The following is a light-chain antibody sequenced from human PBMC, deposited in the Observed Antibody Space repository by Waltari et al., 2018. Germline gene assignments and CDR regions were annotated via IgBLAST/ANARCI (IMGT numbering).Light chain of an antibody. V-gene: IGKV3-15*01. CDR1: HSITSN. CDR2: GAS. J-gene: IGKJ2*01. Sequence: EIVMTQSPATLSVFLGERATLSCRDSHSITSNLAWYQQKPGQAPRLLVYGASTRATGIPARFSGSGSGTDFTLTISSLQSGDFAVYYCQQYNNWPLYTFGQGTKLEIK. CDR3: QQYNNWPLYT.